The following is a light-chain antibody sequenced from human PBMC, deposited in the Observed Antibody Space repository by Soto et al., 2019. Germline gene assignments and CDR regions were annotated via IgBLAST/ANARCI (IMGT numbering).Light chain of an antibody. J-gene: IGLJ2*01. CDR2: SDT. Sequence: SYELTQPPSVSVAPGKTASISCGGNDIGSKGVHWYQQKPGQAPVLVIYSDTDLPPVITERFSGSNSANVATLTISRVEAGEEADYYCQVWDSGSAHVVFGGGTKVTVL. CDR3: QVWDSGSAHVV. CDR1: DIGSKG. V-gene: IGLV3-21*01.